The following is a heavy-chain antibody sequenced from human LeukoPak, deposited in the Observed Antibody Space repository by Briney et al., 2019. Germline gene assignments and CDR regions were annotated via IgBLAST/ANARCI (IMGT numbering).Heavy chain of an antibody. CDR2: ISGSGGHT. CDR3: ANDPSPTYYDFWSGTETDY. V-gene: IGHV3-23*01. J-gene: IGHJ4*02. CDR1: GFTFSSYA. Sequence: GGSLRLSCAASGFTFSSYAMSWVRQAPGKGLEGVSAISGSGGHTNNADSVKGRFTISRDNSKNTMYLQMNSLRAEDTAVYYCANDPSPTYYDFWSGTETDYWGQGTLVTVSS. D-gene: IGHD3-3*01.